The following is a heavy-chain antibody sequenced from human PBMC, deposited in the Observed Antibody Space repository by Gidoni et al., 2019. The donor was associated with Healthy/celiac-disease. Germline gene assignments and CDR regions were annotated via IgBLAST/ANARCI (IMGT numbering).Heavy chain of an antibody. CDR2: IYHSGST. V-gene: IGHV4-38-2*01. J-gene: IGHJ5*02. Sequence: QVQLQESGPGLVKPSETLSLTCAVSGYSISSGYYWGWIRQPPGKGLEWIGSIYHSGSTYYNPSLKSRVTISVDTSKNQFSLKLSSVTAADTAVYYCATASRHDYGVFDPWGQGTLVTVSS. CDR1: GYSISSGYY. CDR3: ATASRHDYGVFDP. D-gene: IGHD4-17*01.